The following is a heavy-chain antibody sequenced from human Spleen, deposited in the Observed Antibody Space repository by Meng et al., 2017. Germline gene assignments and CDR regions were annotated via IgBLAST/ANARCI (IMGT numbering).Heavy chain of an antibody. CDR1: GFTVSSNE. Sequence: GESLKISCAASGFTVSSNEMNWVRQAPGKGLEWVSLISVSGGNTYYADSVKGRFTISRDNSKNTLYLQMNSLRAEDTAVYYCATKTTELDNWGQGTQVTVSS. CDR3: ATKTTELDN. J-gene: IGHJ4*02. V-gene: IGHV3-23*01. CDR2: ISVSGGNT. D-gene: IGHD1-1*01.